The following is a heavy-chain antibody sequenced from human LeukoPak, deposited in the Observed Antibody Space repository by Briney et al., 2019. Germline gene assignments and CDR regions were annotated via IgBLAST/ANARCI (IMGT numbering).Heavy chain of an antibody. D-gene: IGHD3-22*01. CDR3: ARGSGGYYDSGRRYYYGMDV. V-gene: IGHV3-66*01. J-gene: IGHJ6*02. CDR1: GFTFSTYA. CDR2: IYSGGST. Sequence: GGPLRLSCAASGFTFSTYAMGWVRQAPGKGLEWVSVIYSGGSTYHADSVKGRFTISRDNSKNTLYLQMNSLRAEDTAVYYCARGSGGYYDSGRRYYYGMDVWGQGTTVTVSS.